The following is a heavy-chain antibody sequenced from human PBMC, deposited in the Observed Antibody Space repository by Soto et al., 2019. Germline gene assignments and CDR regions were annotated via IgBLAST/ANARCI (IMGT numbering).Heavy chain of an antibody. CDR3: ARDFVYFDWLPPRGYYYYMDV. CDR2: IWYDGSNK. V-gene: IGHV3-33*01. D-gene: IGHD3-9*01. J-gene: IGHJ6*03. CDR1: GFTFSSYG. Sequence: QVQLVESGGGVVQPGRSLRLSCAASGFTFSSYGMHWVRQAPGKGLEWVAVIWYDGSNKYYADSVKGRFTISRDNSKNTLYLQMNSLRAEDTAVYYCARDFVYFDWLPPRGYYYYMDVWGKGTTVTVSS.